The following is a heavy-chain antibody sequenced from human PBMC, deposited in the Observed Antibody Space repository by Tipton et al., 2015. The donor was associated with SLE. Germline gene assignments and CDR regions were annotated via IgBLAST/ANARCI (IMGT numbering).Heavy chain of an antibody. D-gene: IGHD3-10*01. CDR1: GGSISSSNW. CDR3: AIGVSVDY. V-gene: IGHV4-4*02. Sequence: TLSLTCAVSGGSISSSNWWSWVRQPPGKGLEWIGEINHSGSTNYNPSLKSRVTISVDTSKNQFSLKLSSVTAADTAVYYCAIGVSVDYWGQGTLVTVSS. J-gene: IGHJ4*02. CDR2: INHSGST.